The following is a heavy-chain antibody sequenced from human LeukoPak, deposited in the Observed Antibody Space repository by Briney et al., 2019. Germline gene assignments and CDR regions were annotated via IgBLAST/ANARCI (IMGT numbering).Heavy chain of an antibody. CDR1: GGSFSGYY. CDR3: ATRGGVSSSWHDY. Sequence: PSETLSLTCAVYGGSFSGYYWSWIRQPPGKGLEWIGEINHSGSTNYNPSLKSRVTISVDTSKNQFSLKLTSVTAADTAVYYCATRGGVSSSWHDYWGQGTLVTVSS. D-gene: IGHD6-13*01. V-gene: IGHV4-34*01. CDR2: INHSGST. J-gene: IGHJ4*02.